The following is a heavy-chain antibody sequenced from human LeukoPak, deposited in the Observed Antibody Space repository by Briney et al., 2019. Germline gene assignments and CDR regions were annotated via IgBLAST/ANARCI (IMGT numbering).Heavy chain of an antibody. CDR1: GGSISSDY. J-gene: IGHJ2*01. CDR3: ASVYSSGWYADWYFDL. D-gene: IGHD6-19*01. Sequence: SETLSLTCAASGGSISSDYWSWIRQPPGKRLEWFGYIYYSGSTNYNPSLKSRVTISVDTPKNQFSLKLSYVTAVDTAVYYCASVYSSGWYADWYFDLWGRGTLVTVSS. CDR2: IYYSGST. V-gene: IGHV4-59*01.